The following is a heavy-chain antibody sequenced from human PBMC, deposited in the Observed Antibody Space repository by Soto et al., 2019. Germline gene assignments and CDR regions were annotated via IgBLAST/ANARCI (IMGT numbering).Heavy chain of an antibody. D-gene: IGHD2-2*02. CDR2: IYHSGST. CDR1: GYSISSGYY. Sequence: SETLSLTCAVSGYSISSGYYWGWIRQPPGKGLEWIGSIYHSGSTYYNPSLKSRVTISVDTSKNQFSLKLSSVTAADTAVYYCARDGGVVVPAAIAFDYWGQGTLVTVSS. V-gene: IGHV4-38-2*02. CDR3: ARDGGVVVPAAIAFDY. J-gene: IGHJ4*02.